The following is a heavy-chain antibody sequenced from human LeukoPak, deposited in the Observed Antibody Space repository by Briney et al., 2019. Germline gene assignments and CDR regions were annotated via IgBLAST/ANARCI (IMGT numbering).Heavy chain of an antibody. CDR1: GGTFSSYD. Sequence: SVKVSCKASGGTFSSYDISWVRQAPGQGLEWMGVIIPIHGTANYAQKFQGRVTITAGESTSTVYMEVSSLRSEDTAVYYCARGAYDILTGSQIDYWGQGTLVTVSS. J-gene: IGHJ4*02. V-gene: IGHV1-69*13. CDR3: ARGAYDILTGSQIDY. D-gene: IGHD3-9*01. CDR2: IIPIHGTA.